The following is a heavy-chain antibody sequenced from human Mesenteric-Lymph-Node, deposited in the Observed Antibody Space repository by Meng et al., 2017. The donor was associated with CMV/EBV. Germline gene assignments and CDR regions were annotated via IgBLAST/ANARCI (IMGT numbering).Heavy chain of an antibody. CDR2: ISSNGGST. D-gene: IGHD2-2*01. J-gene: IGHJ3*02. CDR1: GFTFSSYA. CDR3: ARDGEGYCSSTSCYSDAFDI. V-gene: IGHV3-64*02. Sequence: GESLKISCAASGFTFSSYAMHWVRQAPGKGLEYVSAISSNGGSTYYADSVKGRFTISRDNSKNTLYLQMGSLRAEDMAVYYCARDGEGYCSSTSCYSDAFDIWGQGTMVTVSS.